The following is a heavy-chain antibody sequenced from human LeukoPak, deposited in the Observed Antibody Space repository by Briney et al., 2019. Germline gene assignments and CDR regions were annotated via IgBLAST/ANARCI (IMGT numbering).Heavy chain of an antibody. CDR1: GGSISSSSYY. CDR2: IYYSGST. J-gene: IGHJ4*02. D-gene: IGHD3-9*01. Sequence: PSETLSLTCTVSGGSISSSSYYWGWIRQPPGKGLEWIGSIYYSGSTYYNPSLKSRVTISADTSKNQFSLKLSSVTAADTAVYYCAGTRYYDILTGYCFDYWGQGTLVTVSS. V-gene: IGHV4-39*01. CDR3: AGTRYYDILTGYCFDY.